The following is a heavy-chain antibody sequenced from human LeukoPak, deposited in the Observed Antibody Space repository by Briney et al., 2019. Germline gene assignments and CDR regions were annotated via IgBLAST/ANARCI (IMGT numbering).Heavy chain of an antibody. CDR2: INIGGTNT. D-gene: IGHD3-22*01. V-gene: IGHV3-11*06. Sequence: PGGSLRLSCAASGFTFNDYYMSWIRQAPGKGLEWLSYINIGGTNTHYADSVKGRFTISRDNAKNSLYLQMNSLRAEDTAVYYCARGSDSSGYYLTDYWGQGTLVTVSS. CDR3: ARGSDSSGYYLTDY. J-gene: IGHJ4*02. CDR1: GFTFNDYY.